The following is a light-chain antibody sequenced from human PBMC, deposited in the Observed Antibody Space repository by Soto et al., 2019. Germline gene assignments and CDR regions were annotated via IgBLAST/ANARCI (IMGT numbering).Light chain of an antibody. CDR3: LQHNTYPLT. CDR2: SAS. Sequence: DIQMTQSPSSLSASVGDRVTITCRASQGIRNDLGWFQQKQGKAPKXLIYSASTLQSGVSSRFRGSGSGTELTITINNLKPEDFATDECLQHNTYPLTFGQGTKVDIK. V-gene: IGKV1-17*02. CDR1: QGIRND. J-gene: IGKJ1*01.